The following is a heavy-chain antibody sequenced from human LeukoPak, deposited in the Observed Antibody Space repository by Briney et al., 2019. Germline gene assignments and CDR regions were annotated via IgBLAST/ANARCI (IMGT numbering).Heavy chain of an antibody. J-gene: IGHJ4*02. CDR1: GFTFSDHY. V-gene: IGHV3-73*01. D-gene: IGHD4-17*01. Sequence: GGSLRLSCAASGFTFSDHYMHWVRQASGKGLEWVGRIRSKANSYATAYAASVKGRFTISRDDSKNTAYLQMNSLKTEDTAVYYCTTTVTMVNWGQGTLVTVSS. CDR3: TTTVTMVN. CDR2: IRSKANSYAT.